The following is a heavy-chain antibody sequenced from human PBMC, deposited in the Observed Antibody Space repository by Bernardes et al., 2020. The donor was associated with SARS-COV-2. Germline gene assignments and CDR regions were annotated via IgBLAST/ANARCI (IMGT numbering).Heavy chain of an antibody. CDR2: ISPKRGAT. D-gene: IGHD2-21*01. CDR3: ARTFYYDRGGDSVFDQ. J-gene: IGHJ4*02. CDR1: GYTFSAYY. Sequence: ASVKVSCKASGYTFSAYYIHWLRQAPGQGFEWMGWISPKRGATNYAQKFQGRVTMTRDTAISTEYMQLSRLTSDDTAVYYCARTFYYDRGGDSVFDQWGQGTLVSVSS. V-gene: IGHV1-2*02.